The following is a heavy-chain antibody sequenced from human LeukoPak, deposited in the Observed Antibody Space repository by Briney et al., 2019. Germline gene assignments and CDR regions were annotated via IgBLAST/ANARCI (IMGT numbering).Heavy chain of an antibody. J-gene: IGHJ6*03. Sequence: GGSLRLSCAASGFTFTSYAMTWVRQAPGKGREWVSSVNSGVAITYYADSVKGRFTISRDNSKNTLYLQMNSLRAEDTAVYYCAKIAYCRRITPHCYYYYYMDVWGKGTTVTVSS. D-gene: IGHD2-21*01. V-gene: IGHV3-23*01. CDR1: GFTFTSYA. CDR3: AKIAYCRRITPHCYYYYYMDV. CDR2: VNSGVAIT.